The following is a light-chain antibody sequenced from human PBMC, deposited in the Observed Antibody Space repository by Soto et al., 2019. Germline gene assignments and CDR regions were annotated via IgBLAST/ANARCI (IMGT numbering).Light chain of an antibody. V-gene: IGKV1-9*01. J-gene: IGKJ1*01. CDR2: AAS. CDR3: QQLNSYPWT. Sequence: DIQLTRSPSFLSASVGDRVTITCRASQAISSYLAWFQQRPGKAPKVLIYAASTLQSGVPSRFSGSGSGTEFTLTISSLQSEDFATYFCQQLNSYPWTFGQGTKVEIK. CDR1: QAISSY.